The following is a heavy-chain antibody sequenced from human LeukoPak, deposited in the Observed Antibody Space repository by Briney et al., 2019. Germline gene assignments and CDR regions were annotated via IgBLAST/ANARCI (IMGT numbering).Heavy chain of an antibody. D-gene: IGHD3-22*01. CDR2: ISASGGST. J-gene: IGHJ4*02. CDR3: AKARSDISGYLGG. CDR1: GFTFSSYA. V-gene: IGHV3-23*01. Sequence: PGGSLRLSCADSGFTFSSYAMSWVRQAPGKGLEWVSGISASGGSTYYTDSVKGRFTTSRDNSKKTLYLQMNSLRAEDTAVYYCAKARSDISGYLGGWGQRTLVTVSS.